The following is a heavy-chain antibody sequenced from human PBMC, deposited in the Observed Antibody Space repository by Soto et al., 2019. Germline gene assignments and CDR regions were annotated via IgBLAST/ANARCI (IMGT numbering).Heavy chain of an antibody. D-gene: IGHD1-26*01. J-gene: IGHJ4*02. CDR2: INHSGST. Sequence: SETLSLTCAVYGGSFSGYYWSWIRQPPGKGLEWIGEINHSGSTNYNPSLKSRVTISVDTSKNQFSLKLSSVTAADTAVYDCARRRRYSGRSEGRYYFDYWGQGTLVTVSS. CDR3: ARRRRYSGRSEGRYYFDY. V-gene: IGHV4-34*01. CDR1: GGSFSGYY.